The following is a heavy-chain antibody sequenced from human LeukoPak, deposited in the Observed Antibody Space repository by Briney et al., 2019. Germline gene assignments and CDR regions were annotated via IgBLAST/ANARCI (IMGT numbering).Heavy chain of an antibody. V-gene: IGHV3-7*01. Sequence: GGSLRLSCAASGFTFTSYWMSWVRQAPGQGLEWVANIKQDGSEKYYVDSVKGRFTISRDNAKDSLFLQMNSLRSEDTAVYYCARIMYSYYGMDVWGQGTTVTVSS. CDR2: IKQDGSEK. CDR3: ARIMYSYYGMDV. J-gene: IGHJ6*02. CDR1: GFTFTSYW. D-gene: IGHD3-16*01.